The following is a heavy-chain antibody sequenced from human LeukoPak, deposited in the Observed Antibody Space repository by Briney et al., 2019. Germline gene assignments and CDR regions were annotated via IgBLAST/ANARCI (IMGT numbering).Heavy chain of an antibody. V-gene: IGHV3-30*04. CDR2: ISYDGSNK. D-gene: IGHD6-19*01. CDR1: GFTFSNYA. Sequence: PGGSLRLSCAASGFTFSNYAMNWARQAPGKGLEWVAVISYDGSNKYFPDSVQGRFTISRDNSKNTLYLQMNSLRAEDTAVYYCARVEGVLHSSGWYSVSWGRGTTVTVSS. J-gene: IGHJ6*02. CDR3: ARVEGVLHSSGWYSVS.